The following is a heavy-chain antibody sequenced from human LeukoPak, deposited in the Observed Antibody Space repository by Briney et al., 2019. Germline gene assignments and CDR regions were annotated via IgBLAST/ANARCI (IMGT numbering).Heavy chain of an antibody. V-gene: IGHV1-18*01. CDR1: GYTFTTYG. CDR3: ARWDSGYYAFDM. J-gene: IGHJ3*02. CDR2: ISTYDDNI. D-gene: IGHD3-22*01. Sequence: WASVKVSCKASGYTFTTYGLSWVRQAPGQGLEWLGWISTYDDNIKYAQSLQGRLTLTIDTSTSTAYMELRSLTSDDTAVYYCARWDSGYYAFDMWGQGTMVTVSS.